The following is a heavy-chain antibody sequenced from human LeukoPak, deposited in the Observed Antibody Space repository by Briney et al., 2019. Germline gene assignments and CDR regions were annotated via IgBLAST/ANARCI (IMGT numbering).Heavy chain of an antibody. J-gene: IGHJ4*02. Sequence: PSQTLSLTCTVSGGSISSGGYYWSWIRQHPGKGLEWTGYIYYSGSTYYNPSLKSRVTISVDTSKNQFSLKLSSVTAADTAVYYCASSGSGWYYFDYWGQGTLVTVSS. D-gene: IGHD6-19*01. CDR1: GGSISSGGYY. CDR3: ASSGSGWYYFDY. V-gene: IGHV4-31*03. CDR2: IYYSGST.